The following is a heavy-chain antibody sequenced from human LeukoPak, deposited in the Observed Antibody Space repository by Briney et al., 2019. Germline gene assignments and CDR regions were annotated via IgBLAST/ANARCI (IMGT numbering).Heavy chain of an antibody. CDR1: GFTFSIYA. CDR3: AKLPTYHYDSSGYYYFDY. D-gene: IGHD3-22*01. V-gene: IGHV3-23*01. Sequence: GGSLRLSCAAPGFTFSIYAMSWVRQVPGKGLEWVSVIGSSGGRTYYADSVKGRFTISRDNSKNTLYLQMNSLRAEDTALYFCAKLPTYHYDSSGYYYFDYWGQGTLVTVSS. J-gene: IGHJ4*02. CDR2: IGSSGGRT.